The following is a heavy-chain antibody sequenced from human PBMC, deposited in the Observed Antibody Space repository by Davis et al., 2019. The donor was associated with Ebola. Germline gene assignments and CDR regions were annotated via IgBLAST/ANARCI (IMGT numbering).Heavy chain of an antibody. CDR3: AKDALVMVYAILDY. CDR2: ISSSGSTI. CDR1: GFTFSDYY. V-gene: IGHV3-11*04. J-gene: IGHJ4*02. D-gene: IGHD2-8*01. Sequence: GGSLRLSCAASGFTFSDYYMSWIRQAPGKGLEWVSYISSSGSTIYYADSVKGRFTISRDNAKNSLYLQMNSLRAEDTAVYYCAKDALVMVYAILDYWGQGTLVTVSS.